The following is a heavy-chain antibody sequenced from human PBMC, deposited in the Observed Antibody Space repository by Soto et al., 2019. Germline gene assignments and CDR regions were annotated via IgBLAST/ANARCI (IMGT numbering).Heavy chain of an antibody. CDR1: GGSFSGYS. CDR3: ARDKAARPGWWFDP. J-gene: IGHJ5*02. Sequence: SETLSLTCAVNGGSFSGYSWTWIRQAPGKGLDWIGEINYTGTTNYSPSLKSRVTLSVDTSKNQFSLELRSVSAADTAVYYCARDKAARPGWWFDPWGQGTLVTVSS. CDR2: INYTGTT. D-gene: IGHD6-6*01. V-gene: IGHV4-34*10.